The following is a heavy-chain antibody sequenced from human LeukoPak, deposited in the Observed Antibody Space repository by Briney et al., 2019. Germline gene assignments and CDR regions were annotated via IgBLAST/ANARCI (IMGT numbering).Heavy chain of an antibody. CDR2: IHYSGST. J-gene: IGHJ5*02. Sequence: SETLSVTCSVSGGSISNSIYYWAWIRQPPGKGLEWIGTIHYSGSTYYNPSLKSRVTVSVDTSKDQFFLKLSSVTAADTAVYYCARHQYTHYQFDPWGQGILVTVSS. D-gene: IGHD4-11*01. V-gene: IGHV4-39*01. CDR3: ARHQYTHYQFDP. CDR1: GGSISNSIYY.